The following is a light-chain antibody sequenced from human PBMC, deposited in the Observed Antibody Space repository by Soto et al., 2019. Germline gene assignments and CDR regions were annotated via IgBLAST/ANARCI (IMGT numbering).Light chain of an antibody. CDR1: QSVSSSY. CDR3: QQYGKSPLT. J-gene: IGKJ4*01. CDR2: GAS. V-gene: IGKV3-20*01. Sequence: EIVLTQSPATLSLSPGERATPSCRASQSVSSSYLAWYQQKSGQAPRLLIYGASFRATDIPDRFSGSGSGTDFTLTISRLEPEDFAVYYCQQYGKSPLTFGGGTKVDIK.